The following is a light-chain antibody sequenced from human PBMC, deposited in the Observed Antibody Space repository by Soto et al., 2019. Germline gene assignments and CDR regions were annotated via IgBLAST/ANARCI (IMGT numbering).Light chain of an antibody. J-gene: IGLJ1*01. V-gene: IGLV2-14*01. CDR2: DVT. CDR1: NSVVGGYNY. CDR3: SSYTTNSTYV. Sequence: TQPAPLFGVPWKSVTISFPWNNSVVGGYNYVSWYQQHPGKAPKLMIYDVTYRPSWASNRFSGSKSGNTASLTISGLQAEDEADYYCSSYTTNSTYVFGTGTKVTVL.